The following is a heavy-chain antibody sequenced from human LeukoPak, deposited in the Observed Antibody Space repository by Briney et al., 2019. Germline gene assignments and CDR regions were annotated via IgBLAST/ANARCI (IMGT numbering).Heavy chain of an antibody. D-gene: IGHD6-13*01. Sequence: GGSLRLSCAASGFTFDHYAMHWVRQAPGKGLEWVSLISWDGLSTYYADSVKGRFTISRDNSKDSLYLQMNSLAAEDTAFYYCAKGDYIGAAGPLVDNWGQGTLVTVSS. J-gene: IGHJ4*02. CDR2: ISWDGLST. CDR1: GFTFDHYA. CDR3: AKGDYIGAAGPLVDN. V-gene: IGHV3-43D*03.